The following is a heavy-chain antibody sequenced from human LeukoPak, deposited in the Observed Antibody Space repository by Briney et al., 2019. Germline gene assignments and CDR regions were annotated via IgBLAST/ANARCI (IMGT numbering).Heavy chain of an antibody. J-gene: IGHJ6*03. CDR2: INPNSGGT. Sequence: ASVKVSCKASGYTFTGYYMHWVRQAPGQGLEWMGWINPNSGGTNYAQKFQGRVTMTRDTSISTAYMELSRLRSDDTAVYYYAIIFVYDILTGYYTPGDYYYMDVWGKGTTVTISS. CDR1: GYTFTGYY. V-gene: IGHV1-2*02. CDR3: AIIFVYDILTGYYTPGDYYYMDV. D-gene: IGHD3-9*01.